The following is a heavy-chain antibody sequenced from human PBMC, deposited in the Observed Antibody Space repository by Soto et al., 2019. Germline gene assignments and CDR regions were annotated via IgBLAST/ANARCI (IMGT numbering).Heavy chain of an antibody. J-gene: IGHJ3*02. CDR1: GFTFDDYA. Sequence: EVQLVESGGGLVQPGRSLRLSCAASGFTFDDYAMHWVRQAPGKGLEWVSGISWNSGSIGYADSAKGRFTISRDNAKNSLYLQMNSLRAEDTALYYCAKDIMPTYIAVAGTWAFDIWGQGTMVTVSS. V-gene: IGHV3-9*01. D-gene: IGHD6-19*01. CDR3: AKDIMPTYIAVAGTWAFDI. CDR2: ISWNSGSI.